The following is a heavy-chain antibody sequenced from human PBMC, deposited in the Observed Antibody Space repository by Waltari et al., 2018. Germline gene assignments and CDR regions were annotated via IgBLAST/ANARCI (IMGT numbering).Heavy chain of an antibody. Sequence: EVLLVESGGGLVQPGGSLRLSCAASGFTFSNFWMTWVRQAPGKGLEWVANIKGDGSENHYVDSVRGRFTVSRDNARNALYLQMNSLRADDTAVYYCASGGHVDYCGQGTLVTVSS. CDR3: ASGGHVDY. J-gene: IGHJ4*02. V-gene: IGHV3-7*03. D-gene: IGHD3-16*01. CDR1: GFTFSNFW. CDR2: IKGDGSEN.